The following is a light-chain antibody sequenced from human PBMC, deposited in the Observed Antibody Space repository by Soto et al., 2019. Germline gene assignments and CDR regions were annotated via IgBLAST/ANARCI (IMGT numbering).Light chain of an antibody. CDR1: SSDVGSYDY. J-gene: IGLJ1*01. Sequence: QSVLIQPPSVSGSPGQSVTISCTGTSSDVGSYDYVSWYQQHPGTVPKPMIYNVNTQPSGVPDRFSGSKSGNTASLTISGLQAEDEADYYCSSYTSSSTLASVFGTGTKVTVL. CDR3: SSYTSSSTLASV. CDR2: NVN. V-gene: IGLV2-18*02.